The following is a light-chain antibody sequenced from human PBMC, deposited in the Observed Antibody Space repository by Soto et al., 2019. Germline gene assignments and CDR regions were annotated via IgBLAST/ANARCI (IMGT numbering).Light chain of an antibody. V-gene: IGLV2-14*01. Sequence: ALTQPASVSGSPGQSITISCNGTSSDVGGYNYVSWYQQHPGKAPKLMIYDVSNRPSGVSNRFSGSKSGNTASLTISGLQAEDEADYYCSSYTSSSTYVFGTGTKVTVL. CDR3: SSYTSSSTYV. CDR1: SSDVGGYNY. J-gene: IGLJ1*01. CDR2: DVS.